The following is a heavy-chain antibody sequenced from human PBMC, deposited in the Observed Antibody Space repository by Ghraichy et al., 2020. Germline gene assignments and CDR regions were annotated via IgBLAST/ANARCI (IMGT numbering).Heavy chain of an antibody. CDR3: ANGMSPDN. J-gene: IGHJ4*02. Sequence: GGSLRLSCTASGFTFSAFAMTWVRQTPGKGLEWVSGITSTGTYSYYADAVKGRFTISRDNSKNTVDLQMSSLRGEDTAIYYCANGMSPDNWGQGTLVTVSS. CDR1: GFTFSAFA. V-gene: IGHV3-23*01. CDR2: ITSTGTYS. D-gene: IGHD1-1*01.